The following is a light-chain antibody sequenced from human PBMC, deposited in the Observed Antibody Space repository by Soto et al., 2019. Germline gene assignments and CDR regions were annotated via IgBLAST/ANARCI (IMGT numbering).Light chain of an antibody. V-gene: IGKV3-20*01. J-gene: IGKJ4*01. Sequence: EIVLTQSPGTLSLSPGERATLSCRASQSVTSSYLAWYQQKPGQAPRLLIYGASSRATGILDRFSGSGSGTDFTLTINRLEPEDFAVYYCQQYGRSLTFGGGTKVEIK. CDR1: QSVTSSY. CDR2: GAS. CDR3: QQYGRSLT.